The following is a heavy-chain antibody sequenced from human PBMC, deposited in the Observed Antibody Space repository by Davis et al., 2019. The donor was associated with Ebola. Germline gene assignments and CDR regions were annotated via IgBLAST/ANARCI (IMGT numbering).Heavy chain of an antibody. J-gene: IGHJ4*02. CDR3: ARVEYSNYGAYFDY. CDR1: GGTFSSYA. CDR2: IIPIFGTA. D-gene: IGHD4-11*01. V-gene: IGHV1-69*06. Sequence: AASVKVSCKVSGGTFSSYAISWVRQAPGQGLEWMGGIIPIFGTANYAQMFQGRLTITADKSTSTAYMELSSLRSEDTAVYYCARVEYSNYGAYFDYWGQGTLVTVSS.